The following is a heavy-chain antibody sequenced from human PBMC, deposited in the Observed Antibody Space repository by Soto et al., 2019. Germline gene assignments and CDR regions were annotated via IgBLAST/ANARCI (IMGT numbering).Heavy chain of an antibody. Sequence: QITLKESGPPVVKPTQTLTLTCIFSGFSFSADGVAVGWIRHPPGKALECLALIFWDDDPRYSPSLKSRLTTIKATPTNQVILTTVSMDSVDPGKYYYADECGGTSWPNDAFDVWGQWTVVTVSS. J-gene: IGHJ3*01. CDR3: ADECGGTSWPNDAFDV. CDR2: IFWDDDP. V-gene: IGHV2-5*02. D-gene: IGHD2-2*01. CDR1: GFSFSADGVA.